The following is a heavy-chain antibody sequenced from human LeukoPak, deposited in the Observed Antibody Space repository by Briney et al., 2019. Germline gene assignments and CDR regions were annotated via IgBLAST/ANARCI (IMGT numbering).Heavy chain of an antibody. Sequence: GGSLTLSCAASGFTFSGYWMHWVRQVPGKGLLWVSRIHPDGSSTTYADSVKGRFTISRDNAKNTLYLQMNSLRAEDTAVYYCARMGGGWPFNYWGQGTLVTVSS. V-gene: IGHV3-74*01. CDR3: ARMGGGWPFNY. D-gene: IGHD6-19*01. CDR2: IHPDGSST. J-gene: IGHJ4*02. CDR1: GFTFSGYW.